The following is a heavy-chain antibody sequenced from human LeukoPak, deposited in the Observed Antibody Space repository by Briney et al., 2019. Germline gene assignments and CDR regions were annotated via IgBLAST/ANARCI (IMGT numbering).Heavy chain of an antibody. D-gene: IGHD6-19*01. V-gene: IGHV4-38-2*02. J-gene: IGHJ4*02. CDR1: GYSISSGYY. Sequence: SETLSLTCTVFGYSISSGYYWGWIRQPPGKGLEWIGSIYHSGSTYYNPSLKSRVTISVDTSKNQFSLKLSSVTAADTAVYYCARGVAGTGGRYFDYWGQGTLVTVSS. CDR2: IYHSGST. CDR3: ARGVAGTGGRYFDY.